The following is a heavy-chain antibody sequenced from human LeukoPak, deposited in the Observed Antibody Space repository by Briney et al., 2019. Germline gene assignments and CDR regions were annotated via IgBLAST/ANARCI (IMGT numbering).Heavy chain of an antibody. CDR1: GFTFSNYI. J-gene: IGHJ4*02. CDR3: AKDPSSKQWLATSIDY. V-gene: IGHV3-30*02. D-gene: IGHD6-19*01. Sequence: GGSLRLSCAASGFTFSNYIMHWVRQAPGKGLEWVAFIRYDGSNKYYADSVKGRFTISRDNSKNTLYLQMNSLRAEDTAVYYCAKDPSSKQWLATSIDYWGQGTLVTVSS. CDR2: IRYDGSNK.